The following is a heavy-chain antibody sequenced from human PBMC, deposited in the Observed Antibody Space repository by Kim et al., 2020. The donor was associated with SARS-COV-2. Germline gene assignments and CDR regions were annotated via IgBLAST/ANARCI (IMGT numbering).Heavy chain of an antibody. V-gene: IGHV3-23*01. Sequence: GWSLRLSCAASGFTFSSYAMSWVRQAPGKGLEWVSAISGSGGSTYYADSVKGRFTISRDNSKNTLYLQMNSLRAEDTAVYYCAKQVAKLGFGVVNDYYYYYGMDVWGQGTTVTVSS. CDR3: AKQVAKLGFGVVNDYYYYYGMDV. CDR1: GFTFSSYA. D-gene: IGHD3-3*01. J-gene: IGHJ6*02. CDR2: ISGSGGST.